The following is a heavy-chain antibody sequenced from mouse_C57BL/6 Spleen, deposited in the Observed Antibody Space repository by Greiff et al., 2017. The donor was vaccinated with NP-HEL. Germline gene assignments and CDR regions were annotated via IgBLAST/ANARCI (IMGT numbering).Heavy chain of an antibody. Sequence: EVQLQQSGPELVKPGASVKIPCKASGYTFTDYNMDWVKQSHGKSLEWIGDINPNNGGTIYNQKFKGKATLTVAKSSSTAYMELRSLTSEDTAVYYCARRTYYGNYWYFDVWGTGTTDTVSS. J-gene: IGHJ1*03. CDR1: GYTFTDYN. CDR2: INPNNGGT. CDR3: ARRTYYGNYWYFDV. D-gene: IGHD2-10*01. V-gene: IGHV1-18*01.